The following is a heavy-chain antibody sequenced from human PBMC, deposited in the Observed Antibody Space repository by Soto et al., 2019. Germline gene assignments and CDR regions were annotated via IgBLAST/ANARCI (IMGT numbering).Heavy chain of an antibody. J-gene: IGHJ4*02. Sequence: VQLVQSGAEEKKPGASVKVSCKASGYTFTGYAMHWVRQAPGQRLEWMGWINAGNGNTKYSQKFQGRVTITRDTSARAAYMELRSLSPEGTAVYDCARAVAVAADFDYWGQGTLVTVSS. D-gene: IGHD6-19*01. CDR1: GYTFTGYA. CDR3: ARAVAVAADFDY. V-gene: IGHV1-3*05. CDR2: INAGNGNT.